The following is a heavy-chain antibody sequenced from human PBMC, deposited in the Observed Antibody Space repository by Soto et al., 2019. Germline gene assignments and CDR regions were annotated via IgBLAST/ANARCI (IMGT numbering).Heavy chain of an antibody. J-gene: IGHJ6*02. CDR3: ACIFSGGYGYGFYYYGMDV. CDR2: IYYSGST. CDR1: GGSMISYC. V-gene: IGHV4-59*04. D-gene: IGHD5-18*01. Sequence: TSETLSLTCTVSGGSMISYCWSWIRQPPGKGLEWIGSIYYSGSTYYNPSLKSRVTISVDTSKNQFSLKLSSVTAADTAVYYCACIFSGGYGYGFYYYGMDVWGQGTTVTVSS.